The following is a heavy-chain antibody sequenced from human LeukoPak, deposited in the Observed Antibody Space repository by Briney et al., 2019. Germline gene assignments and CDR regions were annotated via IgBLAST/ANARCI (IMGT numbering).Heavy chain of an antibody. CDR2: IRYDGSNK. CDR3: AKFHRKFQTIAATLDDI. V-gene: IGHV3-30*02. J-gene: IGHJ3*02. D-gene: IGHD6-13*01. Sequence: TGGSLRLSCAASGFTFSSYGMHWVRQAPGKGLEWVAFIRYDGSNKYYTDSVKGRFTISRDNSKNTLYLQMNSLRAEDTAVYYCAKFHRKFQTIAATLDDIWGQGTMVTVSS. CDR1: GFTFSSYG.